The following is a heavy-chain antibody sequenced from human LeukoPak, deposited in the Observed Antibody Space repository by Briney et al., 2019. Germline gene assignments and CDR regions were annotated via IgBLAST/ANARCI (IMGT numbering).Heavy chain of an antibody. CDR1: GGSISSGDYY. Sequence: PSETLSLTCTVSGGSISSGDYYWSWIRQPPGKGLEWIGYIYYSGSTYYNPSLKSRVTISVDTSKNQFSLKLSSVTAADTAVYYCASQYYDSSGYYSFAFDIWGQGTMVTVSS. CDR3: ASQYYDSSGYYSFAFDI. CDR2: IYYSGST. J-gene: IGHJ3*02. D-gene: IGHD3-22*01. V-gene: IGHV4-30-4*01.